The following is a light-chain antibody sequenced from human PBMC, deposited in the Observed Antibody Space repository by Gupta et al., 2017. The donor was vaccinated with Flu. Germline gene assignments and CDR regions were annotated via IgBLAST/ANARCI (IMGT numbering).Light chain of an antibody. Sequence: ERATLACRSSQSVSSNIAWYQQKPGQAPRLLIYGASTRATGIPARFSGSGSGTEFALTISSLQAEDFAVYYCQQYNNCPPWTFGQGTKVEIK. CDR3: QQYNNCPPWT. CDR2: GAS. CDR1: QSVSSN. V-gene: IGKV3-15*01. J-gene: IGKJ1*01.